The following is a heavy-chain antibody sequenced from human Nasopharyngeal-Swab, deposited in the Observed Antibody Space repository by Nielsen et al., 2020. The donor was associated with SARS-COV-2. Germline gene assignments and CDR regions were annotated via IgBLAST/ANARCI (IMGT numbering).Heavy chain of an antibody. CDR1: GYSISSGYY. CDR3: ARGRRITTPYGMDV. CDR2: IYHSGST. J-gene: IGHJ6*02. V-gene: IGHV4-38-2*01. D-gene: IGHD3-16*01. Sequence: SETLSLTCAVSGYSISSGYYWGWIRQPPGKGLEWIGSIYHSGSTNYNPSLKSRVTISVDTSKNQFSLKLSSVTAADTAVYYCARGRRITTPYGMDVWGQGTTVTVSS.